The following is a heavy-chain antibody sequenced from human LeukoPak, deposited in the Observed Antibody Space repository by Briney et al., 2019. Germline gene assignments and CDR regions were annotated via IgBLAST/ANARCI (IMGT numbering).Heavy chain of an antibody. D-gene: IGHD6-19*01. CDR3: ARRQVAVAGSFDY. J-gene: IGHJ4*02. Sequence: SETLSLTCTVSGGSISSSSYYWGWIRQPPGKGLEWIGSIYYSGSTYYSPSLRSRVTISVDTSKNQFSLKLSSVTAADTAVYYCARRQVAVAGSFDYWGQGTLVTVSS. CDR2: IYYSGST. V-gene: IGHV4-39*01. CDR1: GGSISSSSYY.